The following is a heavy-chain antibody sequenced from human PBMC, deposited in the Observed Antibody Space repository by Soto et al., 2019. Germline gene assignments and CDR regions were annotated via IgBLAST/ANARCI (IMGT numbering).Heavy chain of an antibody. D-gene: IGHD2-8*01. CDR1: VFTFSSYA. CDR2: ISGGGYSI. V-gene: IGHV3-23*01. J-gene: IGHJ4*02. Sequence: GALRLSGAASVFTFSSYAMTWVRQAPGKGLEWVSAISGGGYSIYYADSVKGRFTISRDQSKNTLYLQMHSLRAEDTAVYFCAKERDNGADRYYFDYWGQGTLVTVSS. CDR3: AKERDNGADRYYFDY.